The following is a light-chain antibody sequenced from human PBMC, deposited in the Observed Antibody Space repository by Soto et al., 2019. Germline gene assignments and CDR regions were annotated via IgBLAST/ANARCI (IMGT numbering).Light chain of an antibody. CDR1: SSDVGGYNY. Sequence: QSALTQPRSVSGSPGQSVTISCTGTSSDVGGYNYVSWYQQHPGKAPKLMIYDVSKRPSGVPDRFSGSKSGNTASLTIYGLQAEDEADYYCCSYAGSYVFGTGTKLTVL. CDR2: DVS. J-gene: IGLJ1*01. CDR3: CSYAGSYV. V-gene: IGLV2-11*01.